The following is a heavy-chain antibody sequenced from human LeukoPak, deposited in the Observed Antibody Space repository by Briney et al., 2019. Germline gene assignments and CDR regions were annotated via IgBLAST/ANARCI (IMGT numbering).Heavy chain of an antibody. CDR1: GGSISSGSYY. J-gene: IGHJ4*02. V-gene: IGHV4-61*02. CDR2: IYTSGST. CDR3: TRGGYGEDS. Sequence: SETLSLTCTVSGGSISSGSYYWSWIRQPAGKGLEWIGRIYTSGSTNYNPSLKSRVTISVDTSKNHFSLKLTSVTAADTAVYYCTRGGYGEDSWGQGTLVTVSS. D-gene: IGHD5-18*01.